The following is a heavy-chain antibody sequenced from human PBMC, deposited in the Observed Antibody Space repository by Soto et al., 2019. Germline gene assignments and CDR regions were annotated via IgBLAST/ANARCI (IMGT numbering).Heavy chain of an antibody. CDR1: GYTFTSYG. J-gene: IGHJ4*02. D-gene: IGHD2-15*01. V-gene: IGHV1-18*01. CDR2: ISAYNGNT. Sequence: GASVKVSCKASGYTFTSYGISWVRQAPGQGLEWMGWISAYNGNTNYAQKLQGRVTMTTDTSTSTAYMELRSLRSDDTAVYYCARDLAQGYCSGGSCAPLSYWGQGTLVTVSS. CDR3: ARDLAQGYCSGGSCAPLSY.